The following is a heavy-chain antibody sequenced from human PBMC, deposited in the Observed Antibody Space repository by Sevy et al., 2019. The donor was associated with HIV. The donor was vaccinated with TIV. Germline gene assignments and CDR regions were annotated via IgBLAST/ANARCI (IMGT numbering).Heavy chain of an antibody. V-gene: IGHV3-7*03. Sequence: GGSLRLSCAASGFTFSGYWMHWVRQAPGKGLEWVANINEDGTTKYYVDSVKGRFTISIDNAKKSLFLQMNNLRVDDTAIYYCARAMGAAAAYWGQGTLVTVSS. J-gene: IGHJ4*02. CDR1: GFTFSGYW. CDR2: INEDGTTK. D-gene: IGHD2-15*01. CDR3: ARAMGAAAAY.